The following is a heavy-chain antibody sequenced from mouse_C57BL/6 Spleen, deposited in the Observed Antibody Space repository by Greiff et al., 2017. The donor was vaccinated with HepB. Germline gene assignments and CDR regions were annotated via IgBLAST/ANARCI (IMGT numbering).Heavy chain of an antibody. D-gene: IGHD2-5*01. CDR2: INPSSGYT. V-gene: IGHV1-7*01. CDR1: GYTFTSYW. Sequence: QVQLQHSGAELAKPGASVKLSCKASGYTFTSYWMHWVKQRPGQGLEWIGYINPSSGYTKYNQKFKDKATLTVDKSSSTAYMQLSSLTSEDSAVYYCARELRYSNPYYAMDYWGQGTSVTVSS. J-gene: IGHJ4*01. CDR3: ARELRYSNPYYAMDY.